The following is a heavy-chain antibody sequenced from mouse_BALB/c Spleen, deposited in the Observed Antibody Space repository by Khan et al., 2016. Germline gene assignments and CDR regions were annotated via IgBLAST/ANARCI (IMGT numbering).Heavy chain of an antibody. J-gene: IGHJ4*01. V-gene: IGHV5-17*02. Sequence: EVELVESGGGLVQPGGSRKLSCAASGFNFSSFGMHWVRQAPEKGLEWVAYISSGSNTIYYADTVKGRFTISRDNPKKTLFLQMTSLRSEDTAMXNCARGIVTRDDYGMDYWGQGTSVTVSS. CDR1: GFNFSSFG. CDR3: ARGIVTRDDYGMDY. CDR2: ISSGSNTI. D-gene: IGHD2-5*01.